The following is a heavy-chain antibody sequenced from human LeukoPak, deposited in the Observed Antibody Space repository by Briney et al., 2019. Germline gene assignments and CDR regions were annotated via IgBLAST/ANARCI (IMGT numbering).Heavy chain of an antibody. J-gene: IGHJ4*02. V-gene: IGHV4-39*01. Sequence: SETLSLTCTVSGGSISSSTYYWGWIRRPPGKGLEWIGSIYYSGTTYYNPSLKSRVTVSVDTSKNQFSLNLSSVAAADTAVYYCVRGSTLRHYQYWGQGTLVTVSS. CDR1: GGSISSSTYY. CDR3: VRGSTLRHYQY. D-gene: IGHD3-16*01. CDR2: IYYSGTT.